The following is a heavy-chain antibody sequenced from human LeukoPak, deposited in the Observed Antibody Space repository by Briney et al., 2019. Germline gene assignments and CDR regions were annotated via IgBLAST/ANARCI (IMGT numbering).Heavy chain of an antibody. CDR2: ISSSSSYI. CDR1: GFTFSSYS. CDR3: ARGPSIAADAFDI. J-gene: IGHJ3*02. D-gene: IGHD6-6*01. Sequence: PGGSLRLSCAASGFTFSSYSMNWVRQAPGKGLEWVSSISSSSSYIYYADSVKGRFTISRDNAKNSLYLQMNSLRAEDTAVYYCARGPSIAADAFDIWGQGTMVTVSS. V-gene: IGHV3-21*01.